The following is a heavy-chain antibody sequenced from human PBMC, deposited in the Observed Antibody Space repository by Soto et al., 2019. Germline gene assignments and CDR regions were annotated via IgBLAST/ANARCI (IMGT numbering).Heavy chain of an antibody. V-gene: IGHV3-21*01. J-gene: IGHJ6*02. CDR3: ARLNSYYYGMDV. CDR1: GFTFSSYS. CDR2: ISSSSSYI. Sequence: PGGSLRLSCAASGFTFSSYSMNWVRQAPGKGLEWVSSISSSSSYIYYADSVKGRFTISRDNAKNSLYLQMNSLRAEDTAVYYCARLNSYYYGMDVWGQGTTVTVSS.